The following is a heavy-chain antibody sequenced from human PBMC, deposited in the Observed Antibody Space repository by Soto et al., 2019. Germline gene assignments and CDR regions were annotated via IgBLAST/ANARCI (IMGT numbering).Heavy chain of an antibody. J-gene: IGHJ4*02. CDR1: GGTFSSYA. CDR3: ERESRYCSGGSCYFLPGIDY. Sequence: QVQLVRSGAEVKKPGSSVKVSCKASGGTFSSYAISWVRQAPGQGLEWMGGIIPIFGTANYAQKFQGRVTITADESTSKAYMELSSLRSEETAVYYCERESRYCSGGSCYFLPGIDYWGQGTLVTVSS. CDR2: IIPIFGTA. V-gene: IGHV1-69*12. D-gene: IGHD2-15*01.